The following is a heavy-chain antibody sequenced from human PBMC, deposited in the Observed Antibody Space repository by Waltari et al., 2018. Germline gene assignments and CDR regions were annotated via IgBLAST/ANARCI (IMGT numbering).Heavy chain of an antibody. D-gene: IGHD5-12*01. Sequence: EVQLEESGGGLVQPGGSRRLSGDASGFDFTKHYMHWVRQGPGKGLVWVSRISGDGGSTSYADSVKGRFTISRDNSKNTLYLQMNSFRAEDTGIYYCAREGGGFDYTPDYWGQGTLVTVSS. CDR2: ISGDGGST. CDR3: AREGGGFDYTPDY. CDR1: GFDFTKHY. J-gene: IGHJ4*02. V-gene: IGHV3-74*01.